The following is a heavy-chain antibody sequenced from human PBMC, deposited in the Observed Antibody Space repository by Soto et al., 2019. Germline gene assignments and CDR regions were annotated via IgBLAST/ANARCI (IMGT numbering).Heavy chain of an antibody. J-gene: IGHJ4*02. V-gene: IGHV1-69*02. CDR1: GGTFSSYT. CDR3: ARTYCSGGSCYSGPFDY. CDR2: IIPILGIA. D-gene: IGHD2-15*01. Sequence: QVQLVQSGAEVKKPGSSVKVSCKASGGTFSSYTISWVRQAPGQGLEWMGRIIPILGIANYAQKFQGRVTITADKSTSTAYMELSSLRSEDTAVYYCARTYCSGGSCYSGPFDYWGQGTLVTVSS.